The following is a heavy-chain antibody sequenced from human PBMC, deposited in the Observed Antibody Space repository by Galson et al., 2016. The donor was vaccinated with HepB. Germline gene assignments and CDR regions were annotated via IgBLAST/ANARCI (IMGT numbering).Heavy chain of an antibody. CDR2: IFYSGAT. V-gene: IGHV4-59*01. CDR1: GGSITNYY. J-gene: IGHJ5*02. D-gene: IGHD3-22*01. CDR3: ARGGASSRWLFP. Sequence: ETLSLTCTVSGGSITNYYWSWIRQSPGKGLEWIGYIFYSGATKYNPSLESRTTISVDTSKNQFSLKLSSVTAADTAVYYCARGGASSRWLFPWGQGTLVTVSS.